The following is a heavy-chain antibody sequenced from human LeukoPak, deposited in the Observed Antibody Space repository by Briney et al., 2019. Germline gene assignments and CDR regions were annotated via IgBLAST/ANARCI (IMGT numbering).Heavy chain of an antibody. D-gene: IGHD5-18*01. V-gene: IGHV3-30*04. CDR3: ARDWGVTAMVYYYYYGMDV. J-gene: IGHJ6*02. CDR2: ISYDGSYK. CDR1: GFTFNSYA. Sequence: GGSLRLSCAASGFTFNSYAMHWVRQAPGEGLECVTIISYDGSYKYYADSVKGRFTISRDNSKNTLYLQMNSLRAEDTAVYYCARDWGVTAMVYYYYYGMDVWGQGTTVTVSS.